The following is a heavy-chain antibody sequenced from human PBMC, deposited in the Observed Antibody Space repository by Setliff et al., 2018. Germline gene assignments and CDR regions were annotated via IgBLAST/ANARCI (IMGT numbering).Heavy chain of an antibody. Sequence: PGGSLRLSCAASGFTLNTYGISWVRQAPGKGLEWVTFIRSDGNKKYFGDSVKGRFSISRDNSKNTVYLQMNSLKIEDTAVYFCAKEQEITLVPGIIPDAFDLWGQGTRVTV. J-gene: IGHJ3*01. D-gene: IGHD3-10*01. CDR2: IRSDGNKK. CDR1: GFTLNTYG. CDR3: AKEQEITLVPGIIPDAFDL. V-gene: IGHV3-30*02.